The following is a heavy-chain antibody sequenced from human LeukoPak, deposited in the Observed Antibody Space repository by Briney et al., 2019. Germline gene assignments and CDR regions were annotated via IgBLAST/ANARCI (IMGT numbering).Heavy chain of an antibody. CDR2: TSYDGSKK. Sequence: PGGSLRLSCAASGFIFSSYGMHWVRQAPGKGLEWVAVTSYDGSKKYYADSVKGRFTISRDNSKNTLYLQMNSLRAEDTAIYYCAKVSSDTMVRGNWFDPWGQGTLVTVSS. V-gene: IGHV3-30*18. J-gene: IGHJ5*02. CDR3: AKVSSDTMVRGNWFDP. CDR1: GFIFSSYG. D-gene: IGHD3-10*01.